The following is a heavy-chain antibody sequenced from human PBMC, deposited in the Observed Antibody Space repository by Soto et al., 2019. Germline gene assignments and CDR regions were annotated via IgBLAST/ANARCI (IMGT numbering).Heavy chain of an antibody. D-gene: IGHD2-21*02. CDR3: AREDDGGDRDYYGLDV. V-gene: IGHV4-30-4*08. J-gene: IGHJ6*02. CDR2: IHYSGSI. Sequence: SETLSLTCTVSGGSISYEYYHWTWIRQSPGKGLEWIGYIHYSGSIIYNPSFKSRVTISVYTSKNQFSLQLSSVTAADTAVYFCAREDDGGDRDYYGLDVWGQGTTVT. CDR1: GGSISYEYYH.